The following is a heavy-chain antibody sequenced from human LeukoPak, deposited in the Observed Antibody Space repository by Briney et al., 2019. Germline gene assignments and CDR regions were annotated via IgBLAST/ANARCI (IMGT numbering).Heavy chain of an antibody. CDR2: IRQDGSVQ. J-gene: IGHJ4*02. Sequence: QPGGSLRLSCAASGFTFSSYWMSWVRQAPGKGLEWVANIRQDGSVQNHVDSVKGRFTISRDNPKNSVYLQMSSLRAEDTAVYYCLVTTRSRGFDYWGQGTLVIVSS. CDR1: GFTFSSYW. CDR3: LVTTRSRGFDY. D-gene: IGHD1/OR15-1a*01. V-gene: IGHV3-7*01.